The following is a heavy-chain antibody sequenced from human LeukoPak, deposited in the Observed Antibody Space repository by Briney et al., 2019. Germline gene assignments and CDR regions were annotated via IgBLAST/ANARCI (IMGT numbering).Heavy chain of an antibody. J-gene: IGHJ5*02. V-gene: IGHV6-1*01. D-gene: IGHD2-2*01. Sequence: SQTLSLTCAISGDSVSSNSVTWNRIRQSPSRGLEWLGRTYYRSTWYNDYAVSVRGRITVNPDTSKNQFPLHLNSVTPEDTAVYYCARRLTQYDCFDPWGQGILVTVSS. CDR3: ARRLTQYDCFDP. CDR1: GDSVSSNSVT. CDR2: TYYRSTWYN.